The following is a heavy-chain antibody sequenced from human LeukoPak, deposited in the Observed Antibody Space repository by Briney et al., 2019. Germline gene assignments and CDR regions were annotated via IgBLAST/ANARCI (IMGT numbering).Heavy chain of an antibody. D-gene: IGHD3-16*02. CDR2: IKKDGSER. Sequence: GGSLRLSCAASGFIFSISWMSWVRQAPGKGLEWVANIKKDGSERYYVDSVKGRFTISRDNAKNSLYLQMNSLRAEDTAVYYCARDDVWGSYRDWGQGTLVTVSS. CDR1: GFIFSISW. V-gene: IGHV3-7*01. J-gene: IGHJ4*02. CDR3: ARDDVWGSYRD.